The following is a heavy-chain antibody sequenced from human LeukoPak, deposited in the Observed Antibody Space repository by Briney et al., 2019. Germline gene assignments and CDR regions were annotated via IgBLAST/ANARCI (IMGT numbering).Heavy chain of an antibody. D-gene: IGHD2-15*01. CDR2: IYSGGNT. Sequence: PGGSLRLSCAASGFTFSTYAMHWVRQAPGKGLEWVSFIYSGGNTHYSDSVTGRFTLSRDNSKNTLYLQMNSLRAEDTAIYYCARRAGEYSHPYDYWGQGTLVTVSS. V-gene: IGHV3-53*01. J-gene: IGHJ4*02. CDR1: GFTFSTYA. CDR3: ARRAGEYSHPYDY.